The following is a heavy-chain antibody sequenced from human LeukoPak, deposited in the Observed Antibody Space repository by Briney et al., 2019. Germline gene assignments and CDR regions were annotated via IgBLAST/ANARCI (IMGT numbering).Heavy chain of an antibody. V-gene: IGHV4-34*01. CDR1: GGSFSGYY. Sequence: PSDTLSLTCAVYGGSFSGYYWSWIRQPPGKGLEWIGEINHSGSTNYNPSLKSRVTISVDTSKNQFSLKLTSVTAADTAVYYCARTGEIYCSSTSCYAVNDWFDPWGQGTLVTVSS. J-gene: IGHJ5*02. CDR2: INHSGST. D-gene: IGHD2-2*01. CDR3: ARTGEIYCSSTSCYAVNDWFDP.